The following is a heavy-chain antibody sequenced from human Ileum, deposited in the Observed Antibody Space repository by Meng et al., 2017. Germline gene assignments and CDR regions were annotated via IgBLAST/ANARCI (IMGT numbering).Heavy chain of an antibody. CDR2: INHSGST. V-gene: IGHV4-34*01. D-gene: IGHD3-10*01. CDR1: GGSFSGYY. CDR3: ARYGGSGSYWHFDP. J-gene: IGHJ2*01. Sequence: QVQLQQWGAGLLKPSETLSLTCAVYGGSFSGYYWTWIRQPPGKGLEWIGEINHSGSTNYNPSLKSRVTMSIDTFKIQFSLKLSSVTAADAAVYYCARYGGSGSYWHFDPWGRGTLVTVSS.